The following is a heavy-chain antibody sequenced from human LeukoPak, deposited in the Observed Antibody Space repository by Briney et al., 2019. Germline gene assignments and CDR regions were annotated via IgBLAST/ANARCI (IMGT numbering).Heavy chain of an antibody. V-gene: IGHV3-30*03. D-gene: IGHD3-22*01. CDR2: ISYDGSNK. CDR3: AIFPHDLTYYYDSSGYLFDY. Sequence: GGSLRLSCAASGFTFSSYGMHWVRQAPGKGLEWVAVISYDGSNKYYADSVKGRFTISRDNSKNTLYLQMNSLRVEDTAVYYCAIFPHDLTYYYDSSGYLFDYWGQGTLVTVSS. J-gene: IGHJ4*02. CDR1: GFTFSSYG.